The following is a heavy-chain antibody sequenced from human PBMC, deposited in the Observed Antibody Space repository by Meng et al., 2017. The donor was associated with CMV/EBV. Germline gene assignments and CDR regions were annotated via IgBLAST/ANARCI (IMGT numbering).Heavy chain of an antibody. V-gene: IGHV4-59*01. D-gene: IGHD3-3*01. Sequence: SETLSLTCTVPGGSISSYYWSWIRQPPGKGLEWIGYIYYSGSTNYNPSLKSRVTISVDTSKNQFSLKLSSVTAADTAVYYCARIGQYYDFWSGYYPYWYFDLWGRGTLVTVSS. CDR1: GGSISSYY. CDR2: IYYSGST. J-gene: IGHJ2*01. CDR3: ARIGQYYDFWSGYYPYWYFDL.